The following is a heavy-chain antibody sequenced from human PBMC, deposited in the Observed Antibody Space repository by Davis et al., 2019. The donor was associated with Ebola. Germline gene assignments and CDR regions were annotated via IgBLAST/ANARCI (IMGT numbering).Heavy chain of an antibody. CDR2: IIPMFRSP. CDR1: GGTFSSFA. D-gene: IGHD2-2*01. V-gene: IGHV1-69*05. Sequence: SVKVSCKASGGTFSSFAVSWVRQAPGRGLEWMGGIIPMFRSPNYAQKLQGRVTMTTDTSTSTAYMELRSLRSDDTAVYYCARSVVVPDADYFDYWGQGTLVTVSS. J-gene: IGHJ4*02. CDR3: ARSVVVPDADYFDY.